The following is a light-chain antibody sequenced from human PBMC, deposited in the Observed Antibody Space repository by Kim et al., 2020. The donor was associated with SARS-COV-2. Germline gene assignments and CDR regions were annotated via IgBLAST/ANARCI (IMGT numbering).Light chain of an antibody. V-gene: IGKV3-20*01. CDR3: QQYGSSPAT. Sequence: LSPGERATPSCRASQTVTSNYLAWYQQKPGQAPRLLIYGASSRATGIPDRFSGSGSGTDFTLTISRLEPEDFAVYYCQQYGSSPATFGQGTKVDIK. J-gene: IGKJ1*01. CDR1: QTVTSNY. CDR2: GAS.